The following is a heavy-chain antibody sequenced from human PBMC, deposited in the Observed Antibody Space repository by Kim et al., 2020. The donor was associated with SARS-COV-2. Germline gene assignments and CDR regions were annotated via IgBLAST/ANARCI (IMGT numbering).Heavy chain of an antibody. D-gene: IGHD3-22*01. Sequence: SETLSLTCAVSGGSISSGGYSWSWIRQPPGKGLEWIGYIYHSGSTYYNPSLKSRVTISVDRSKNQFSLKLSSVTAADTAVYYCARSHGWHYYDSSPSPGYAFDIWGQGTMVTVSS. CDR2: IYHSGST. V-gene: IGHV4-30-2*01. CDR1: GGSISSGGYS. J-gene: IGHJ3*02. CDR3: ARSHGWHYYDSSPSPGYAFDI.